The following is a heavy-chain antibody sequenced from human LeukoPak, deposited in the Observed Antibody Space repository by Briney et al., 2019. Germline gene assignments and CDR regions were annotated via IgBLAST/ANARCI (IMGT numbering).Heavy chain of an antibody. CDR3: AREGMDIVATREFDY. CDR1: GNTFTGYY. D-gene: IGHD5-12*01. V-gene: IGHV1-2*02. Sequence: GASVKVSCKASGNTFTGYYMHWVRQAPGQGLEWMGWINPNSGGTNYAQKFQGRVTMTRDTSISTAYMELSRLRSDDTAVYYCAREGMDIVATREFDYWGQGTLVTVSS. CDR2: INPNSGGT. J-gene: IGHJ4*02.